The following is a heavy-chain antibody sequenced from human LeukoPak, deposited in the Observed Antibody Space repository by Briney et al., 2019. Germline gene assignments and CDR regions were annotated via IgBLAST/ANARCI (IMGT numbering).Heavy chain of an antibody. Sequence: GGSLRLSCAASGFTFNLYGMTWVRQAPGKGLEWVSGISGSGAGTYYADSVKGRFTISRDNSKNALFLQMNSLRAEDTAVYFCAKLGTYWYFDLWGRGTLVTVSS. J-gene: IGHJ2*01. V-gene: IGHV3-23*01. CDR1: GFTFNLYG. D-gene: IGHD7-27*01. CDR2: ISGSGAGT. CDR3: AKLGTYWYFDL.